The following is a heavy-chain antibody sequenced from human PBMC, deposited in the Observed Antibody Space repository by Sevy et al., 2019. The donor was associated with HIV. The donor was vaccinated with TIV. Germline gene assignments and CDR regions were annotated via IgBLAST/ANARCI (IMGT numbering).Heavy chain of an antibody. Sequence: ASVKVSCKVSGYTLTELSMHWVRQAPGKGLEWMGGFDPEDGETIYAQKFQGRVTMTEDTSTDTAYMELSSLRSEDTAVYYCATGDVSDYDFWSGYPPGLGYWDQGTLVTVSS. CDR3: ATGDVSDYDFWSGYPPGLGY. J-gene: IGHJ4*02. D-gene: IGHD3-3*01. V-gene: IGHV1-24*01. CDR2: FDPEDGET. CDR1: GYTLTELS.